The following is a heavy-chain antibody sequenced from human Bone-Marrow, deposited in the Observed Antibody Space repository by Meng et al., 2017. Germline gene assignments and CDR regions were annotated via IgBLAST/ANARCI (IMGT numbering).Heavy chain of an antibody. CDR3: ARAGGATGYSTDY. V-gene: IGHV1-2*02. J-gene: IGHJ4*02. CDR2: INPNSGGT. D-gene: IGHD3-9*01. Sequence: ASVKVSCKASGYTFTGYYMHWVRQAPEQGLEWMGWINPNSGGTNYAQKFQGRVTMTRDTSTSTAYMELSSLRSDDTAVYHCARAGGATGYSTDYWGQGTLVTVSS. CDR1: GYTFTGYY.